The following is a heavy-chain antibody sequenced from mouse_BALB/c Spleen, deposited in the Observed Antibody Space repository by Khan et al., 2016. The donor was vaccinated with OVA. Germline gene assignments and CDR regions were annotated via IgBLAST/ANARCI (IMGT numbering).Heavy chain of an antibody. CDR1: GYSITSDYA. D-gene: IGHD2-3*01. J-gene: IGHJ4*01. Sequence: VQLKESGPGLVKPSQSLSLTCTVTGYSITSDYAWNWIRQFPGNKLEWMGYISSSGSTNYNPALKSRISITHDTSKNQVFLQLNSVTTEDTATYYCARDGSRYNYAVDYWGQGTSVTVSS. CDR3: ARDGSRYNYAVDY. CDR2: ISSSGST. V-gene: IGHV3-2*02.